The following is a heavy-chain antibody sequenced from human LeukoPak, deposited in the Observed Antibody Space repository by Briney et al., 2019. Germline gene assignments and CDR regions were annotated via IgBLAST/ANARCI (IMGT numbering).Heavy chain of an antibody. CDR2: MNPNSGNT. CDR1: GYTFTSYD. J-gene: IGHJ6*02. D-gene: IGHD6-19*01. Sequence: ASVTVSFKASGYTFTSYDINWVRQAAGQGREWMGWMNPNSGNTGYAQKFQGRVTMTRNTSISTAYMELSSLRSEDTAVYYCARGREQWLEEGGTYYYYGMDVWGQGTTVTVSS. V-gene: IGHV1-8*01. CDR3: ARGREQWLEEGGTYYYYGMDV.